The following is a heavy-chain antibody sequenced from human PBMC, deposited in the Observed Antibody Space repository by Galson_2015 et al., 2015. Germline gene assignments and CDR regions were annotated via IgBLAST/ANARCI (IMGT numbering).Heavy chain of an antibody. CDR3: ARATIVVVAAASFWFDP. V-gene: IGHV4-4*02. J-gene: IGHJ5*02. Sequence: PSETLSLTCAVSGGSISSSNWWSWVRQPPGKGLEWIGEIYHSGSTNYNPSLKSRVTISVDKSKNQFSLKLSSVTAADTAVYYCARATIVVVAAASFWFDPWGQGTLVTVSS. CDR1: GGSISSSNW. CDR2: IYHSGST. D-gene: IGHD2-15*01.